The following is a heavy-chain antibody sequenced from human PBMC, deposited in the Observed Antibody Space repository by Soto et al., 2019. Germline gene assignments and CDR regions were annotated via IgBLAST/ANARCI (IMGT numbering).Heavy chain of an antibody. CDR2: INAGNGNT. J-gene: IGHJ4*02. V-gene: IGHV1-3*01. D-gene: IGHD3-9*01. CDR3: ARNLMDSDILTGYYMEYYFDY. CDR1: GYTFTSYG. Sequence: ASVKVSCKASGYTFTSYGISWVRQAPGQRLEWMGWINAGNGNTKYSQKFQGRVTITRDTSASTAYMELSSLRSEDTAVYYCARNLMDSDILTGYYMEYYFDYWGQGTLVTVSS.